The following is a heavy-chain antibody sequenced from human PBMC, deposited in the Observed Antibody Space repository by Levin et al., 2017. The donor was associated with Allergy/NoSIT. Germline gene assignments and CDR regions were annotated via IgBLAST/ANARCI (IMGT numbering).Heavy chain of an antibody. V-gene: IGHV3-48*01. Sequence: GESLKISCAASGFTFSSYSMNWVRQAPGKGLEWVSYISSSSGTIYYAGSVKGRFTISRDNAKNSLYLQMNSLRAEDTAVYYCARAFGSGDYWGQGTLVTVSS. CDR2: ISSSSGTI. J-gene: IGHJ4*02. D-gene: IGHD3-10*01. CDR1: GFTFSSYS. CDR3: ARAFGSGDY.